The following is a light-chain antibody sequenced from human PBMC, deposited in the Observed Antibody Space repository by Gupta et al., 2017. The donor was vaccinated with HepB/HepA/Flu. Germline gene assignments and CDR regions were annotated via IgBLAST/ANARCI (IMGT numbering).Light chain of an antibody. CDR3: QSEDRSGIYVA. V-gene: IGLV3-25*03. CDR2: KDN. J-gene: IGLJ2*01. Sequence: SYELTQPPSVSVSPGQTARITCSGDALPHRYASWYQQKPGQAPVVVIYKDNERPSGIPERFSGSSSGTTITLTISGVQAEDEADYYWQSEDRSGIYVAFGGGTKLTVL. CDR1: ALPHRY.